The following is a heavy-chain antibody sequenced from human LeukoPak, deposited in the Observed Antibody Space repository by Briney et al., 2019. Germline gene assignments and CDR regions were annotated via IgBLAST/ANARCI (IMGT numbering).Heavy chain of an antibody. CDR3: ARGRHSSGLYDPIDS. V-gene: IGHV4-39*01. CDR2: IYYSGST. CDR1: GDSISSSSYY. Sequence: PSETLSLTCTVSGDSISSSSYYWGWIRQPPGKGLACIGSIYYSGSTYYNPSLKSRVTISVDTSKNQFSLKLTSVTAADTAVYYCARGRHSSGLYDPIDSWGQGTLVTVSS. D-gene: IGHD6-19*01. J-gene: IGHJ4*02.